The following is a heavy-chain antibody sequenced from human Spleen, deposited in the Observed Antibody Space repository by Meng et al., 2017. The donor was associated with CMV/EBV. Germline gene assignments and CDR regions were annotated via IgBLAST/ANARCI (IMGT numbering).Heavy chain of an antibody. D-gene: IGHD3-9*01. CDR1: GFTVSSHF. CDR3: AKDWVRYLDWVFSD. J-gene: IGHJ4*02. Sequence: GGSLRLSCAASGFTVSSHFMSWFRQAPGKGLEWVSGITWDSGMIDYADSVKGRFTISRDNAKNSVYLEMNSLRDEDTALYYCAKDWVRYLDWVFSDWGQGALVTVSS. V-gene: IGHV3-9*01. CDR2: ITWDSGMI.